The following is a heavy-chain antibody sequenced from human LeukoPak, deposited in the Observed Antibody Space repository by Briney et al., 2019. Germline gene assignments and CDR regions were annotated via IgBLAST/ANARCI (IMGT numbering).Heavy chain of an antibody. J-gene: IGHJ4*02. CDR2: IKQDGSAK. D-gene: IGHD6-19*01. CDR3: ARGVGGSGWYPVDY. CDR1: GFTFSSYS. V-gene: IGHV3-7*04. Sequence: PGGSLRLSCAASGFTFSSYSMSWVRQAPGKGLEWMANIKQDGSAKYYVDSVKGRFTISRDNAKNSLYLQVNTLRAEDTAVYYCARGVGGSGWYPVDYWGQGTLVTVSS.